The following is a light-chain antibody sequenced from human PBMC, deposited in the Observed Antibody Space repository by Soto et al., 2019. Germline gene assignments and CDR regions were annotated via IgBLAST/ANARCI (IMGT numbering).Light chain of an antibody. Sequence: DIVMTQSPDSLAVSLGERATINCKSSQSVLYSSNNKNYLAWYQQKPGQPPKLHIYWASTRESGVPDRFSGSGSGTDFTLTISSLQAEDVAVYYCQQYYSTPPRTFGQGTKVEIK. CDR1: QSVLYSSNNKNY. CDR2: WAS. CDR3: QQYYSTPPRT. J-gene: IGKJ1*01. V-gene: IGKV4-1*01.